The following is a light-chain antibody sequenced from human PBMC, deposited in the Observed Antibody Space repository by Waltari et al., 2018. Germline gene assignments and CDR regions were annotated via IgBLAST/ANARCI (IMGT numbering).Light chain of an antibody. J-gene: IGKJ1*01. Sequence: EIVLTQSPGTLSLSPGERGTLSCRASQRVSRFLAGYQQKPGQAPRLLIYGASTRATGIPDRFSGSGSGTDFSLTIRRLEPEDFAVYYCQKYDRLPATFGQGTKVEIK. CDR1: QRVSRF. V-gene: IGKV3-20*01. CDR2: GAS. CDR3: QKYDRLPAT.